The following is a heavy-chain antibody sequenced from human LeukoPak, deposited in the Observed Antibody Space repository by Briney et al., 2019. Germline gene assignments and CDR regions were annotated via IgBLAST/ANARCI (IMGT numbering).Heavy chain of an antibody. J-gene: IGHJ4*02. D-gene: IGHD2-2*01. CDR3: ARCTATSSTSCYAVDY. CDR1: GFTFSTYS. V-gene: IGHV3-21*01. Sequence: GGSLRLSCAASGFTFSTYSMNWVRQAPGKGLEWVSSISSSSSYIYYADSVKGRFTISRDNAKNSLYLQMNSLRDEDTAVCYCARCTATSSTSCYAVDYWGQGTLVTVSS. CDR2: ISSSSSYI.